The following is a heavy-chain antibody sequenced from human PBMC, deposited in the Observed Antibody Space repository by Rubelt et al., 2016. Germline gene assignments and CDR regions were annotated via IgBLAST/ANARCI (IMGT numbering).Heavy chain of an antibody. CDR2: IDWDDDK. J-gene: IGHJ4*02. CDR3: ALCRSYGVEFDS. V-gene: IGHV2-70*01. D-gene: IGHD5-18*01. CDR1: GFSLSTSGMC. Sequence: QVTLRESGPALVKPTQTLTLTCTFSGFSLSTSGMCVSWIRQPPGKALEWLALIDWDDDKYYSTSLKTRLTISKDTTKNQVILKSPNMDPLDTATYYCALCRSYGVEFDSWGQGTLVTVSS.